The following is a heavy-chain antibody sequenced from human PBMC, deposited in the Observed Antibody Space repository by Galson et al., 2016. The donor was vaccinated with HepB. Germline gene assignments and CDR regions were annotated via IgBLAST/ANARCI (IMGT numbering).Heavy chain of an antibody. J-gene: IGHJ4*02. V-gene: IGHV3-11*05. CDR3: ARAPMLRGVIMTTPFDY. D-gene: IGHD3-10*01. CDR1: GFTFSEYY. CDR2: ISSSRGYT. Sequence: SLRLSCAASGFTFSEYYMSWVRQAPGKGLECVSYISSSRGYTHYAESVKGRFTNSRDNAKNTLYLEMNSLSAADTAVYYCARAPMLRGVIMTTPFDYWGQGTLVTVSS.